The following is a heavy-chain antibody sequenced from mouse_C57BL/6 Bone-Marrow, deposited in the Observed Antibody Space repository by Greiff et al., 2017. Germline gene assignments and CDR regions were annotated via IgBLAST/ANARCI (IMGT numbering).Heavy chain of an antibody. V-gene: IGHV1-15*01. CDR1: GYTFTDYE. CDR3: TRLRSNPAWFAY. D-gene: IGHD2-12*01. CDR2: IDPETGGT. Sequence: VKLMESGAELVRPGASVTLSCKASGYTFTDYEMHWVKQTPVHGLEWIGAIDPETGGTAYNQKFKGKAILTADKSSSRAYMELRSLTSEDSAVYYCTRLRSNPAWFAYWGQGTLVTVSA. J-gene: IGHJ3*01.